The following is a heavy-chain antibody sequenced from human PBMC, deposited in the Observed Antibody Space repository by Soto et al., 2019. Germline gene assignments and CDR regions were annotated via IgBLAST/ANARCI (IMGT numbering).Heavy chain of an antibody. V-gene: IGHV4-31*03. CDR2: IYYSGST. J-gene: IGHJ4*02. Sequence: QVQLQESGPGLVKPSQTLSLTRTVSGGSISSGGYYWSWIRQHAGKGLEWIGYIYYSGSTYYNPSLKSRVTISVDTSKNQFSLKLSSVTPADTAVYYCARDNRGYDFWSGYYHYFDYWGQGTLVTVSS. CDR3: ARDNRGYDFWSGYYHYFDY. D-gene: IGHD3-3*01. CDR1: GGSISSGGYY.